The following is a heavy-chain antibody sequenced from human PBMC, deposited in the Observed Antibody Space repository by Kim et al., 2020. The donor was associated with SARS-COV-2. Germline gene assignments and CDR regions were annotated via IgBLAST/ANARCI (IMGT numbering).Heavy chain of an antibody. V-gene: IGHV4-59*01. D-gene: IGHD2-21*02. CDR3: ARGRRGHVYGVVTAIRVFDY. Sequence: SETLSLTCTVSGGSISSYYWSWIRQPPGKGLEWIGYIYYSGSTNYNPSLKSRVTISVDTSKNQFSLKLSSVTAADTAVYYCARGRRGHVYGVVTAIRVFDYWGQGTLVTVSS. CDR1: GGSISSYY. J-gene: IGHJ4*02. CDR2: IYYSGST.